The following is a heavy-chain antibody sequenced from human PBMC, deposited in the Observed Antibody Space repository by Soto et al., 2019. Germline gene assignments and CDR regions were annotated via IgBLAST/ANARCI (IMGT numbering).Heavy chain of an antibody. D-gene: IGHD3-16*01. CDR3: VMVDNYVTPTPQDV. CDR2: MSPNSGAT. V-gene: IGHV1-8*01. J-gene: IGHJ6*02. Sequence: QVQLVQSGAEGTKPGASVKVSCKASGYTFTSYDINWVRQATGQGLEWMGWMSPNSGATGYAQKFQGRVTMTTDTSTSTAYMDLGSLTSDDTAVYYCVMVDNYVTPTPQDVWGQGTTVTVSS. CDR1: GYTFTSYD.